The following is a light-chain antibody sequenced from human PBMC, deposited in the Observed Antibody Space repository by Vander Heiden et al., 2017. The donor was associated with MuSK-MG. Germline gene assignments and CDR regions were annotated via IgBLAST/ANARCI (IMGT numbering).Light chain of an antibody. CDR1: NSNIGVNT. Sequence: QSVLTQPPSASGTTGQSVTISCSGSNSNIGVNTVNWYQRLPGTAPKLLIYSNNQRPSGVPDRFSGSKSGTSASLAISGLQSEDEADYYCAAWDDSLNGPVFGGGAKLTVL. J-gene: IGLJ2*01. CDR3: AAWDDSLNGPV. V-gene: IGLV1-44*01. CDR2: SNN.